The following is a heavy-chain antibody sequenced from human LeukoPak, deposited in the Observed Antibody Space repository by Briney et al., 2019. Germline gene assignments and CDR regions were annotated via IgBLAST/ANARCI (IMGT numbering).Heavy chain of an antibody. CDR3: ARENLFSNSFDY. D-gene: IGHD2-2*01. Sequence: ASVKVSCKASGGTFSSYAISWVRQAPGQGLEWMGGIIPIFGTANYAQKFQGRVTITADESTSTAYMELSSLRSEDTAVYYCARENLFSNSFDYWGQGTLVTVSS. CDR1: GGTFSSYA. J-gene: IGHJ4*02. V-gene: IGHV1-69*13. CDR2: IIPIFGTA.